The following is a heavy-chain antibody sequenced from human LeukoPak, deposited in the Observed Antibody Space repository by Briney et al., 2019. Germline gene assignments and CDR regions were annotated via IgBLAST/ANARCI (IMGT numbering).Heavy chain of an antibody. J-gene: IGHJ4*02. CDR1: GFTFSSYG. D-gene: IGHD3-22*01. CDR3: ARDLYFYDGRGYYLDY. CDR2: ISYDGSNK. V-gene: IGHV3-30*03. Sequence: GGSLRLSCAAAGFTFSSYGMHWVRQAPGKGLEWVAVISYDGSNKYYADSVKGLFTISRDNSKNTLYLQMNSLRAEDAAVYYCARDLYFYDGRGYYLDYWGQGTLVTVSS.